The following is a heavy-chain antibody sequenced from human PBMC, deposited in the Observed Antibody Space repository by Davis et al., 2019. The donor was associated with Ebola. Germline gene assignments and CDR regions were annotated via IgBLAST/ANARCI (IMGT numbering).Heavy chain of an antibody. CDR3: ARQGWSGYSLRHWLDP. CDR1: GGSISSYY. CDR2: IYYSGST. Sequence: MPSETLSLTCTVSGGSISSYYWSWIRQPPGQGLEWIGYIYYSGSTDYNTSLKSRVTILVDTSKNQFSLKLSSVTAADTAVYYCARQGWSGYSLRHWLDPWGRGTLVTVSS. D-gene: IGHD3-3*01. J-gene: IGHJ5*02. V-gene: IGHV4-59*08.